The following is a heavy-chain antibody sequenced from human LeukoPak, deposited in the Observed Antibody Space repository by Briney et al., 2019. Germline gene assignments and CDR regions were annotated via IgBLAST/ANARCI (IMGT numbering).Heavy chain of an antibody. CDR2: IYSGGST. CDR1: GFTVSSNY. D-gene: IGHD7-27*01. Sequence: GGSLRLSCAASGFTVSSNYMSWVRQAPGEGLEWVSVIYSGGSTYYADSVKGRFTISRDNSKNTLYLQMNSLRAEDTAVYYCARTLNWGSYFDYWGQGTLVTVSS. CDR3: ARTLNWGSYFDY. J-gene: IGHJ4*02. V-gene: IGHV3-53*01.